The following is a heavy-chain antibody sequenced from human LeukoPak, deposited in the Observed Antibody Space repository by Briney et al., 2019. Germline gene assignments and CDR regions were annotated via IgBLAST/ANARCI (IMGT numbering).Heavy chain of an antibody. V-gene: IGHV1-69*01. J-gene: IGHJ4*02. CDR2: IIPIFGTA. CDR1: GGTFSSYA. CDR3: ARTTVTTDFDY. D-gene: IGHD4-11*01. Sequence: ASVKVSCKASGGTFSSYAISWVRQAPGQGLEWMGGIIPIFGTANYAQKFQGRVTITADESTSTAYMELSSLRSDGTAVYYCARTTVTTDFDYWGQGTLVTVSS.